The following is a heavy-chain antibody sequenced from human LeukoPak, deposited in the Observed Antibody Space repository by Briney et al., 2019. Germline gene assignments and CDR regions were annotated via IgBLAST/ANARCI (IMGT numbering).Heavy chain of an antibody. Sequence: GASLRLSRAASGFTFSSYAMSWVRQAPGKGLEWVSSISNSGGSTYYSDSVKGRFTISRDNSKNTLYLQMNSLRAEDTAVYYCAKTYSSGGSCYGTRGPWFDPWGQGTLVTVSS. CDR2: ISNSGGST. CDR1: GFTFSSYA. D-gene: IGHD2-15*01. CDR3: AKTYSSGGSCYGTRGPWFDP. V-gene: IGHV3-23*01. J-gene: IGHJ5*02.